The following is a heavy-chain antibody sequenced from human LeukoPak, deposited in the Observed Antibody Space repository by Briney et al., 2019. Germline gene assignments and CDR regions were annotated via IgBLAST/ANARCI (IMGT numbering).Heavy chain of an antibody. J-gene: IGHJ5*02. Sequence: ASVKVSCKASGYTFTGYYMHWVRQAPGQGLEWMGWINPNSGGTNYAQKFQGRVTMTRDTSISTAYMELSRLRSDDTAVYYCARGREYSSSWYGHYDWFDPWGQGTLATVSS. CDR1: GYTFTGYY. CDR2: INPNSGGT. V-gene: IGHV1-2*02. D-gene: IGHD6-13*01. CDR3: ARGREYSSSWYGHYDWFDP.